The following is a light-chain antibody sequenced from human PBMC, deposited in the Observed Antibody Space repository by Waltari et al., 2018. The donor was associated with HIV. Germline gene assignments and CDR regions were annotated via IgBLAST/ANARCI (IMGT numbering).Light chain of an antibody. Sequence: SYGLTQPPSVSVSPGQTARITCSGDTLSKEYGYWYQQKPGQAPVLLIYRDKERSSGIPKRFSGSSSGTTVTLAISGVQAEDEADDYCLSSDSRGVHKFFGGGTKLTVL. CDR3: LSSDSRGVHKF. CDR1: TLSKEY. CDR2: RDK. V-gene: IGLV3-25*03. J-gene: IGLJ2*01.